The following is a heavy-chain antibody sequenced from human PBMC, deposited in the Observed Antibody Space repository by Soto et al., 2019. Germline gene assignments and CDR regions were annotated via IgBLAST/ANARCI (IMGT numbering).Heavy chain of an antibody. CDR3: AIIVGDNDY. Sequence: SETLSLTCTVSRASIYTYSWTWIRQPAGKGLQWIGHIYSSGSANYSPSLKSRVSMSVDSSKNQISLKLTSVTAADTAVYYCAIIVGDNDYWGQGTMGTVSS. J-gene: IGHJ4*02. CDR2: IYSSGSA. V-gene: IGHV4-4*07. CDR1: RASIYTYS. D-gene: IGHD1-26*01.